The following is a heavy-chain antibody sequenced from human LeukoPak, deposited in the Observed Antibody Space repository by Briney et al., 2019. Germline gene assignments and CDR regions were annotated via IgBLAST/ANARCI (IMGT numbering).Heavy chain of an antibody. Sequence: ASVKVSCKTSGYTFTGYYMHWVRQAPGQGLEWMGRINPNSGGTNYAQKFQGRVTMTRDTSITTAYMELSSLRSDDTAVYYCARADSNNWDAKYYFDYWGQGALVTVSS. CDR1: GYTFTGYY. D-gene: IGHD1-26*01. V-gene: IGHV1-2*06. CDR2: INPNSGGT. J-gene: IGHJ4*02. CDR3: ARADSNNWDAKYYFDY.